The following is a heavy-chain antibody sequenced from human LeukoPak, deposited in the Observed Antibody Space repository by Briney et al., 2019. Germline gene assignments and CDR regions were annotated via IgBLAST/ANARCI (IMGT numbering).Heavy chain of an antibody. CDR1: VGSISRGGYY. CDR2: IYYSGTT. CDR3: ARGLRGCRSTSCSPRDIDP. D-gene: IGHD2-2*01. V-gene: IGHV4-31*03. J-gene: IGHJ5*02. Sequence: SETLSLTRTVSVGSISRGGYYWSWIRQHPGKGLEWIGYIYYSGTTYYNPSLKRRVTISVDTSKNQFSLKLSSVTAADTAVYYCARGLRGCRSTSCSPRDIDPWGQGTLVTVSS.